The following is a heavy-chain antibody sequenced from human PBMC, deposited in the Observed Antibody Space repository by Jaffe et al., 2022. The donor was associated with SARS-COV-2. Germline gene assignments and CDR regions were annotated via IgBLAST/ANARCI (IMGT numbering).Heavy chain of an antibody. V-gene: IGHV5-51*01. J-gene: IGHJ1*01. Sequence: EVQLVQSGAEVKKPGESLKISCKGSGYSFTSYWIGWVRQMPGKGLEWMGIIYPGDSDTRYSPSFQGQVTISADKSISTAYLQWSSLKASDTAMYYCARVNYLGYCSSTSCLDGGYFQHWGQGTLVTVSS. CDR1: GYSFTSYW. CDR2: IYPGDSDT. D-gene: IGHD2-2*01. CDR3: ARVNYLGYCSSTSCLDGGYFQH.